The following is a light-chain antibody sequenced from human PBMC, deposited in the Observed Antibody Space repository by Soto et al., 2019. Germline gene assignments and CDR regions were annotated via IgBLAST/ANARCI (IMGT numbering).Light chain of an antibody. CDR2: GAS. J-gene: IGKJ5*01. CDR3: QQYGSSPSIT. Sequence: EIVLTQSPGTLSLSPGERATLSCRASQSVSSSYLAWYQQKPGQAPRLLIYGASSRATGIQDRFSGSGSGTDFTFTISRLEPEDMAVYYCQQYGSSPSITFGQGTRLEIK. V-gene: IGKV3-20*01. CDR1: QSVSSSY.